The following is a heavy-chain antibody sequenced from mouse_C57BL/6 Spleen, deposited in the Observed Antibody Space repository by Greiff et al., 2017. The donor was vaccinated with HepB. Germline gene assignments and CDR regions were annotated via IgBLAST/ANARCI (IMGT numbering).Heavy chain of an antibody. Sequence: EVQLQQSGPGLVKPSQSLSLTCSVTGYSITSGYYWNWIRQFPGNKLEWMGYISYDGSNNYNPSRNNRISITRDTSKNQFFLKLNSVTTEDTATYYCARKGNLLNLTGRDYYAMDYWGQGTSITVSS. V-gene: IGHV3-6*01. D-gene: IGHD2-1*01. CDR1: GYSITSGYY. J-gene: IGHJ4*01. CDR3: ARKGNLLNLTGRDYYAMDY. CDR2: ISYDGSN.